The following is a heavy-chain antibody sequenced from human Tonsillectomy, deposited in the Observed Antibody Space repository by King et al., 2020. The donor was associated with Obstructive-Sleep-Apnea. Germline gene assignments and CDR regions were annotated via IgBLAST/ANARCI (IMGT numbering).Heavy chain of an antibody. Sequence: VQLVESGGGLVQPGGSLRLSCAASGFTFSSYWMHWVRQAPGEGLVWVSRINNDGSITNYAESVKGRFTISRDNAKNTLYLQMNSLRAEDTAVFYCAREGSGWYFDYWGQGTLVTVSP. CDR1: GFTFSSYW. CDR3: AREGSGWYFDY. D-gene: IGHD6-19*01. J-gene: IGHJ4*02. V-gene: IGHV3-74*01. CDR2: INNDGSIT.